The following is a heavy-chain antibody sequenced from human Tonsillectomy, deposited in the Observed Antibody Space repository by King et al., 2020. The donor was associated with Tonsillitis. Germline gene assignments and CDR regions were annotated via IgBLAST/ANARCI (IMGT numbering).Heavy chain of an antibody. CDR2: TIGDGGDT. CDR3: AREGPTRRTAFDY. CDR1: GFTFSSYA. V-gene: IGHV3-23*04. Sequence: VQLVESGGGLVQPGGSLRLSCVASGFTFSSYALHWVRQAPGKGLEWVSVTIGDGGDTHYADSVKGRFTISRDNSKSTLYLQMNSLRAEDTALYYCAREGPTRRTAFDYWGQGTLVTVSS. J-gene: IGHJ4*02. D-gene: IGHD1-1*01.